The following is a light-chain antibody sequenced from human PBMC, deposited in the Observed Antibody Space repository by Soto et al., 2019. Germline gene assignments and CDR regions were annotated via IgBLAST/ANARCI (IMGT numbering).Light chain of an antibody. V-gene: IGKV3-20*01. J-gene: IGKJ1*01. Sequence: EIVLTQSPGTLSLSPGERATLSCRASQSVSSSYLAWYQQKPGQAPRLLIYGASSRATGIPDRFSGSGFETDFTLTISRLEPENFAVYYCQQYGSSSWTCGQGTKVEIK. CDR3: QQYGSSSWT. CDR2: GAS. CDR1: QSVSSSY.